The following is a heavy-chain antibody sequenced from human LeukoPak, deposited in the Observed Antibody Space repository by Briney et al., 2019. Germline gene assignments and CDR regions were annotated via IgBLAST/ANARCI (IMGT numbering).Heavy chain of an antibody. J-gene: IGHJ4*02. CDR2: IRSKTYGGTT. Sequence: GGSLRLSCTASGITFGDYGVSWFRQAPGKGLEWIGFIRSKTYGGTTEDAASVRGRFTLSRDDSKNIVYLEMNILRAEDTAAYYCSTDYWRLGFDYWGQGTLVTVSS. V-gene: IGHV3-49*03. CDR3: STDYWRLGFDY. D-gene: IGHD1-1*01. CDR1: GITFGDYG.